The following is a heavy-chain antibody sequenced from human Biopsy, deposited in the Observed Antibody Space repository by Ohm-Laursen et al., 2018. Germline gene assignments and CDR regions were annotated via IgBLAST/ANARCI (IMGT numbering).Heavy chain of an antibody. CDR2: INPNSGAT. Sequence: ASVKASCKASGYSFTDYYIHWVRQSPGQGLEWMGWINPNSGATNSAQKFRDRVTLTRDTSISAVYIDLRRLKSDDATIYYCARDRMTDVFGGPTRTDVFDSWGQGTPVTVSS. V-gene: IGHV1-2*02. D-gene: IGHD3-10*01. CDR1: GYSFTDYY. J-gene: IGHJ4*02. CDR3: ARDRMTDVFGGPTRTDVFDS.